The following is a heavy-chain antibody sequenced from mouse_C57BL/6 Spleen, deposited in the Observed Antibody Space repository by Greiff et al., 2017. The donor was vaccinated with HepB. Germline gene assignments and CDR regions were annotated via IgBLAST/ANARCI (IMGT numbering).Heavy chain of an antibody. J-gene: IGHJ2*01. V-gene: IGHV14-3*01. D-gene: IGHD2-3*01. CDR1: GFNIKNTY. CDR3: ARERDYDGYYEYYFDY. CDR2: IDPANGNT. Sequence: EVQLVESVAELVRPGASVKLSCTASGFNIKNTYMHWVKQRPEQGLEWIGRIDPANGNTKYAPKFQGKATITADTSSNTAYLQLSSLTSEDTAIYYCARERDYDGYYEYYFDYWGQGTTLTVSS.